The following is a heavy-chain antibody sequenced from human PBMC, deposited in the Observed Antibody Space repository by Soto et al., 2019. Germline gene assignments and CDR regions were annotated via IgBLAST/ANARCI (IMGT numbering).Heavy chain of an antibody. D-gene: IGHD6-13*01. V-gene: IGHV3-23*01. CDR2: ISGSGGST. CDR3: AKYLPPNSSSFWGLYGMDV. J-gene: IGHJ6*02. CDR1: GFTFSSYA. Sequence: GGSLRLSCAASGFTFSSYAMSWVRQAPGKGLEWVSAISGSGGSTYYADSVKGRFTISRDNSKNTLYLQMNSLRAEDTAVYYCAKYLPPNSSSFWGLYGMDVWGQGTTVTVSS.